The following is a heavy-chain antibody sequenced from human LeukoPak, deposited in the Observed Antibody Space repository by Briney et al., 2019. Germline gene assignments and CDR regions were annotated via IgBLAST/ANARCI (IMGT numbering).Heavy chain of an antibody. CDR1: GFTVNSNS. CDR2: IYSGDST. CDR3: VGRPYYYYGMDV. V-gene: IGHV3-53*01. Sequence: GGSLRLPCAASGFTVNSNSMSWVRQATGKGLECVAAIYSGDSTYYPDSVKGRFSISRDNSKNTLHLQMSSLRAEDTAIYYCVGRPYYYYGMDVWGQGTTVTVSS. J-gene: IGHJ6*02.